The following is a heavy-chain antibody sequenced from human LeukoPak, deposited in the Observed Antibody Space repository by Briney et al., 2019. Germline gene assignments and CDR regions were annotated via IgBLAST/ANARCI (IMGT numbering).Heavy chain of an antibody. CDR1: GFTFSSFA. V-gene: IGHV3-23*01. Sequence: GGSLRLSCAASGFTFSSFAMTWVRQAPGKGLEWVSTVSGSAGRTDYADSVKGRFTISRDNLKNTFYLQMNGLRAEDTAVYYCAKNRGHCVDGVCHNYYYMDVWGRGTTVTVSS. CDR2: VSGSAGRT. D-gene: IGHD2-8*02. J-gene: IGHJ6*03. CDR3: AKNRGHCVDGVCHNYYYMDV.